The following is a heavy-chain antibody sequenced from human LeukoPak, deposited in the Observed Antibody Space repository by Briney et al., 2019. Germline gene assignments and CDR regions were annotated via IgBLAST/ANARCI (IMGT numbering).Heavy chain of an antibody. CDR3: ARDVSGSYSDY. J-gene: IGHJ4*02. D-gene: IGHD1-26*01. CDR2: IYSGGST. V-gene: IGHV3-53*01. Sequence: GGSLRLSCAASGFTVSSNYMSWVRQAPGKGLEGVSVIYSGGSTYYADSVKGRFTISRDNSKNTLYLQMNSLRAEDTAVYYCARDVSGSYSDYWGQGTLVTVSS. CDR1: GFTVSSNY.